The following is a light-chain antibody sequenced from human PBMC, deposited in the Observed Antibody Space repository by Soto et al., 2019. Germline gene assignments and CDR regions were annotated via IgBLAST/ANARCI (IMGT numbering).Light chain of an antibody. J-gene: IGLJ2*01. CDR3: SSYTSSSTLVV. V-gene: IGLV2-14*01. CDR2: DVS. CDR1: SSDVGGYNY. Sequence: QSALTQPASVSGSPGXSITISCTGTSSDVGGYNYVSWYQQHPGKAPKLMIYDVSNRPSGVSNRFSGSKSGNTASLTISGLQAEDEADYYCSSYTSSSTLVVFGGGTKVTVL.